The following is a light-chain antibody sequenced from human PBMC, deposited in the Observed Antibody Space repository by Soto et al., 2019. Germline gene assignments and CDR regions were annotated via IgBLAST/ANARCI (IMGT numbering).Light chain of an antibody. CDR2: DAS. J-gene: IGKJ4*01. V-gene: IGKV1-33*01. Sequence: DIQMTQSPSSLSASVGDRVTITCQASQDISNYLNWYQQKPGKAPKLLIYDASHLETGVPSRFSGSGSGIDFTITISSLQPEDIATYYCQQYDNLLLTFGGGTKVEIK. CDR3: QQYDNLLLT. CDR1: QDISNY.